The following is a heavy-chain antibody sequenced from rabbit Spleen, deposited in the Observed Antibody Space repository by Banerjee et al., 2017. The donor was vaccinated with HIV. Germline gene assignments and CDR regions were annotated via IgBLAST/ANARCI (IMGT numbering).Heavy chain of an antibody. D-gene: IGHD4-1*01. Sequence: QEQLVESGGGLVQPGGSLKLSCKASGFDLSNYGVSWVRQAPGKGLEWIGYIDPIFGSAYYAKWVNGRFTISRDNAQNTMDLQMNSLTAADTATYFCARDFPNNGWGEFNLWGPGTLVTVS. CDR1: GFDLSNYG. CDR2: IDPIFGSA. J-gene: IGHJ4*01. CDR3: ARDFPNNGWGEFNL. V-gene: IGHV1S8*01.